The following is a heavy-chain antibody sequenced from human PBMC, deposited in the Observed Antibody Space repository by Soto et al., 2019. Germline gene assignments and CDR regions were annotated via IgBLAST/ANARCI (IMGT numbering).Heavy chain of an antibody. J-gene: IGHJ6*02. Sequence: PGGSLRLSCAASGFTFRSYAMDWVRQAPGKGLEWVAVISYDGSNKYADSVKGRFTISRDNSKNTLYLQMNSLRAEGTAVYYCARDLTARIGYYYYGMDVWGQGTTVTVSS. CDR2: ISYDGSNK. V-gene: IGHV3-30-3*01. D-gene: IGHD5-18*01. CDR1: GFTFRSYA. CDR3: ARDLTARIGYYYYGMDV.